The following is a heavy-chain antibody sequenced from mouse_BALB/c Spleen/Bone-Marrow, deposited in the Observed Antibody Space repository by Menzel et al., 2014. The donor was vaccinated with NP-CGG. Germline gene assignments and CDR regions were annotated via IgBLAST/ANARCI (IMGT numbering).Heavy chain of an antibody. D-gene: IGHD4-1*01. J-gene: IGHJ2*01. V-gene: IGHV14-3*02. CDR3: APQTGPFDY. CDR2: IDPASDYT. Sequence: EVQLQQSGAELVKPGASVKLSCTASGFNIKDTYMHWVKQRPEQGLEWIGRIDPASDYTQFDSKFQGKATITADTSSNTAYLQLSSLTSEDTAVHYCAPQTGPFDYGGQGPPPPFSP. CDR1: GFNIKDTY.